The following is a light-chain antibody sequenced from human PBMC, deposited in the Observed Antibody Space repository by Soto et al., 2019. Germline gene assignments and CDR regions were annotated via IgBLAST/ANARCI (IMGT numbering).Light chain of an antibody. CDR1: SSDVGGYDY. V-gene: IGLV2-14*01. Sequence: QSALTQPASVSGSTGQSITISCTGASSDVGGYDYVSWYQQHPGKTPKLIIYEVSNRPSGISNRFSGSKSAYTASLTISGLQTEDESDYYCSSYTSGSAWVFGGGTKLTVL. CDR2: EVS. CDR3: SSYTSGSAWV. J-gene: IGLJ3*02.